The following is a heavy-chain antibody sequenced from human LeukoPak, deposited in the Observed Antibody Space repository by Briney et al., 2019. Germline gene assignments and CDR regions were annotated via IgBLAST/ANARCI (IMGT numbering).Heavy chain of an antibody. V-gene: IGHV3-20*01. D-gene: IGHD2-2*01. J-gene: IGHJ6*03. Sequence: GGSLRLSCAAFGFTFDDYGMSWVRQAPGKGLEWVSGINWNGGSTGYADSVKGRFTISRDNAKNSPYLQMNSLRAEDTALYHCARMRYCSSTSCYYYYMDVWGKGTTVTVSS. CDR2: INWNGGST. CDR1: GFTFDDYG. CDR3: ARMRYCSSTSCYYYYMDV.